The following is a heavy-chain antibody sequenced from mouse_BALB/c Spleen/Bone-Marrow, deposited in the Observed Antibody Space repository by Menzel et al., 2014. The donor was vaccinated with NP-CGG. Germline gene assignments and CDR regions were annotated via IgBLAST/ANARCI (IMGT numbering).Heavy chain of an antibody. CDR2: IRLKSNNYAT. Sequence: EVKVVDSGGGLVQPGGSMKLSCVASGFTSSNYWMNWVRQSPEKGLEWVGEIRLKSNNYATHYAESVKGGFTISRDDSKSSVYLQMNNLRAEDTGIYYCTRDYRDAMDYWGQGTSVTVSS. J-gene: IGHJ4*01. CDR3: TRDYRDAMDY. CDR1: GFTSSNYW. D-gene: IGHD2-4*01. V-gene: IGHV6-6*02.